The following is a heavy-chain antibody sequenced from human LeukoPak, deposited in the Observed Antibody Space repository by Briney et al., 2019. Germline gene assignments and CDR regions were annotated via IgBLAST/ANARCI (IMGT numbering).Heavy chain of an antibody. V-gene: IGHV4-59*01. D-gene: IGHD6-13*01. J-gene: IGHJ5*02. Sequence: SEPLSLTCTVSGGSISSYYWTWIRQPPGKGLEWIGYIYYSGSTNYNPSLKSRVTISLDTSKNQFSLKLTSVTAADTAVYYCAGWYSSSWYWFDPWGQGTLVTVSS. CDR2: IYYSGST. CDR3: AGWYSSSWYWFDP. CDR1: GGSISSYY.